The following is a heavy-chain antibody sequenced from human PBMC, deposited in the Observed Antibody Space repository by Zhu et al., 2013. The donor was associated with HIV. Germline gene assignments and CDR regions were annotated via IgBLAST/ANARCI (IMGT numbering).Heavy chain of an antibody. J-gene: IGHJ4*02. V-gene: IGHV1-18*01. CDR1: GGNFSNDS. CDR3: ARGDFWSGYYLGDY. Sequence: QLVQSGAEVREPGSSVKVFCRASGGNFSNDSINWVRQAPGQGLEWMGWISAYNGNTNYAQKLQGRVTMTTDTSTSTAYMELRSLRSDDTAVYYCARGDFWSGYYLGDYWGQGTLVTVSS. D-gene: IGHD3-3*01. CDR2: ISAYNGNT.